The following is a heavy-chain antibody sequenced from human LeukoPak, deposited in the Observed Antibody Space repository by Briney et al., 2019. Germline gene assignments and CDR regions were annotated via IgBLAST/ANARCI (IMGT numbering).Heavy chain of an antibody. D-gene: IGHD3-3*01. J-gene: IGHJ6*03. V-gene: IGHV1-18*01. Sequence: GAPVKVSCKASGYTFTGQYVHWVRQAPGQGLEWMGWISGHNGNTNYAQKFQGRVTMTTDTSTSTAYMELRSLRSDDTAVYYCARDPYWSGNYTGIRYYYYYMDVWGKGTTVTVSS. CDR3: ARDPYWSGNYTGIRYYYYYMDV. CDR1: GYTFTGQY. CDR2: ISGHNGNT.